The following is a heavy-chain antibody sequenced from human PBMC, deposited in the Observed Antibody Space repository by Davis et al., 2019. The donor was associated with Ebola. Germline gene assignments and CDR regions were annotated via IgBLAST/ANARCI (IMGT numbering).Heavy chain of an antibody. Sequence: SETLSLTCTVSGGSISSYYWSWIRQHPGKGLEWIGYIYYSGSTYYSPSLKSRVTISVDTSKNQFSLKLTSVTAADTAVYYCARGDSYFDPSGYYAGPEAPDHWGQGTLVSVSS. CDR2: IYYSGST. J-gene: IGHJ4*02. CDR1: GGSISSYY. V-gene: IGHV4-59*12. CDR3: ARGDSYFDPSGYYAGPEAPDH. D-gene: IGHD3-22*01.